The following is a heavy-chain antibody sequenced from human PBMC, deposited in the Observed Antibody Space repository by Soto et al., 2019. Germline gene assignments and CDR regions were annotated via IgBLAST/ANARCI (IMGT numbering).Heavy chain of an antibody. CDR3: TRDASRDSSARGWFDP. D-gene: IGHD6-13*01. Sequence: GGSLRLSCAASRFTFRSFTMNWVRQAPGKGLEWVSTISSNSAYIYYTDALRGRFTISRDNAKNSLRLQMNSLRAEDTAVYYCTRDASRDSSARGWFDPWGPGTLVTVSS. CDR2: ISSNSAYI. J-gene: IGHJ5*02. V-gene: IGHV3-21*01. CDR1: RFTFRSFT.